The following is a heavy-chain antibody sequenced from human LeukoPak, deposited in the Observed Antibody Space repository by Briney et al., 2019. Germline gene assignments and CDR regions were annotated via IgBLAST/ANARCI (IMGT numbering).Heavy chain of an antibody. J-gene: IGHJ5*02. CDR2: IYYSGST. CDR1: GGSISSYY. Sequence: SGTLSLTCTVSGGSISSYYWSWIRQPPGKGLEWIGYIYYSGSTNYNPSLKSRVTISVDTSKNQFSLKLSSVTAADTAVYYCARHASWYNWFDPWGQGTLVTVSS. D-gene: IGHD2-15*01. CDR3: ARHASWYNWFDP. V-gene: IGHV4-59*08.